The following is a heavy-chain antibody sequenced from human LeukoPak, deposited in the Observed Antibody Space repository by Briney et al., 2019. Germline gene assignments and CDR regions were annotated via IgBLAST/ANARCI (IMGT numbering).Heavy chain of an antibody. V-gene: IGHV3-74*01. CDR1: GFTFSSYW. J-gene: IGHJ4*02. CDR3: ARTFYGSGSYPGY. D-gene: IGHD3-10*01. Sequence: GGSLTLSCPASGFTFSSYWMHWVRQAPGKGLVWVSRINSDGSSTSYADSVKGRFTISRDNAKNTLYLQMNSLRAEDTAVYYCARTFYGSGSYPGYWGQGTLVTVSS. CDR2: INSDGSST.